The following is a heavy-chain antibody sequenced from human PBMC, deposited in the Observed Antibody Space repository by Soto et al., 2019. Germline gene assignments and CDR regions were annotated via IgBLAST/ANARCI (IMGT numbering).Heavy chain of an antibody. V-gene: IGHV4-30-4*01. CDR2: IYYSGST. J-gene: IGHJ4*02. Sequence: SETLSLTCTVSGGSISSGDYYWSWIRQPPGKGLEWIGYIYYSGSTYYNPSLKSRVTISVDTSKNQFSLKLSSVTAADTAVYYCASKSYGYIFYEYWGQGTLVTVSS. CDR1: GGSISSGDYY. CDR3: ASKSYGYIFYEY. D-gene: IGHD5-18*01.